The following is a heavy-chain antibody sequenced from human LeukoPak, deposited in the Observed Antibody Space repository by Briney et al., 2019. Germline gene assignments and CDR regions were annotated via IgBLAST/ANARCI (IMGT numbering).Heavy chain of an antibody. J-gene: IGHJ4*02. CDR3: AKESTWTGTDTNYFDY. Sequence: PGGSLRLSCAASGFTFSNYGMHWVRQAPGKGLEWVAVISNDGTNKYYADSVKGRFTFSRDNSKTTLYPQMNSLRTGDTAVYYCAKESTWTGTDTNYFDYWGQGTLVTVSS. V-gene: IGHV3-30*18. D-gene: IGHD3/OR15-3a*01. CDR2: ISNDGTNK. CDR1: GFTFSNYG.